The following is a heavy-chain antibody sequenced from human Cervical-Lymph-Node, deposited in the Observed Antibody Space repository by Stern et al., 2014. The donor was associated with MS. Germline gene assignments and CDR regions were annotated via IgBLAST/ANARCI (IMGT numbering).Heavy chain of an antibody. V-gene: IGHV3-30*03. CDR2: ISDDGSKE. CDR3: ARGDNWRRLNY. J-gene: IGHJ4*02. CDR1: GFTFSTYG. D-gene: IGHD1-20*01. Sequence: VQLVESGGGVVQPGRSLRLSCAASGFTFSTYGMHWVRQAPGTGLEWVAVISDDGSKEFYGDSMKGRFTISRDNSKNTLYLQMNSLRADDTAVFYCARGDNWRRLNYWGQGALVTVSS.